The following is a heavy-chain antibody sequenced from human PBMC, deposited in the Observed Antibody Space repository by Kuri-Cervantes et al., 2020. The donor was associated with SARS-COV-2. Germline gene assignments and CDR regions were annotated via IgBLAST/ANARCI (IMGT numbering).Heavy chain of an antibody. CDR1: GFTFSNAW. V-gene: IGHV3-69-1*01. CDR2: INPIDTI. CDR3: ARDRGDLIAAVGAFDY. D-gene: IGHD6-13*01. Sequence: ETLSLTCAASGFTFSNAWMNWLRLAPGRGLEWVAHINPIDTIYYSDSVRGRFTISRDNAKKSVYLQMNSLKDEDTAVYYCARDRGDLIAAVGAFDYWGQGTRVTGSS. J-gene: IGHJ4*02.